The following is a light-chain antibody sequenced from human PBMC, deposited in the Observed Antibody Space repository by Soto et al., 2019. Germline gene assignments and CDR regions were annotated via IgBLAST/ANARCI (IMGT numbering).Light chain of an antibody. V-gene: IGKV3-15*01. CDR2: GAS. J-gene: IGKJ1*01. CDR3: QQYNNWPRT. CDR1: QSVSSN. Sequence: EIVMTQSPATLSVFPGERATLSCRASQSVSSNLAWYQQKPGQAPRLLIYGASTRATGIPARFSGSRSGTEFTLTISSLQSEDFAVYYCQQYNNWPRTFGQGTKVDIK.